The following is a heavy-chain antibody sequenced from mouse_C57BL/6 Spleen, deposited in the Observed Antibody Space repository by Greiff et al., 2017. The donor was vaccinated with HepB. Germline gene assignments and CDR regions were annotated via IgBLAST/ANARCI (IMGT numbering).Heavy chain of an antibody. V-gene: IGHV5-12*01. CDR2: ISNGGGST. J-gene: IGHJ2*01. D-gene: IGHD1-1*01. CDR3: ARRNYYYGSSYVDY. CDR1: GFTFSDYY. Sequence: EVQGVESGGGLVQPGGSLKLSCAASGFTFSDYYMYWVRQTPEKRLEWVAYISNGGGSTYYPDTVKGRFTISRDNAKNTLYLQMSRLKSEDTAMYYCARRNYYYGSSYVDYWGQGTTVTVSS.